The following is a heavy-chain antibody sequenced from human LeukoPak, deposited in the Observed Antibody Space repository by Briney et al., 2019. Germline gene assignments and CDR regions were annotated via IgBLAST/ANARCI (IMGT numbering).Heavy chain of an antibody. CDR2: IIPIFGTA. CDR3: AGVGYGSGSQNWFDP. Sequence: GSSVKISCKASGGTFSSYAISWVRQAPGQGLEWMGGIIPIFGTANYAQKFQGRVTITADKSTSTAYMELSSLRSEDTAVYYCAGVGYGSGSQNWFDPWGQGTLVTVSS. J-gene: IGHJ5*02. CDR1: GGTFSSYA. V-gene: IGHV1-69*06. D-gene: IGHD3-10*01.